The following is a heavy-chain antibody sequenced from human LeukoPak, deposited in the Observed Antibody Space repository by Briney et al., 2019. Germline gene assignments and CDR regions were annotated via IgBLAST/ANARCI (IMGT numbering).Heavy chain of an antibody. J-gene: IGHJ4*02. CDR2: VYYSGST. V-gene: IGHV4-59*01. CDR1: GGSFSSYY. CDR3: AREDGYNFRVIDY. Sequence: SETLSLTCAVYGGSFSSYYWTWIRQPPGKGPEWIGYVYYSGSTNYNPSLKSRVSISVDTSKNQFSLNLSSVTATDTAVYYCAREDGYNFRVIDYWGQGTLVTVSS. D-gene: IGHD5-24*01.